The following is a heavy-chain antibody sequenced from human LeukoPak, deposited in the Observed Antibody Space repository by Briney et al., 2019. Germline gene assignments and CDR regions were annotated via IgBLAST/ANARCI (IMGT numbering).Heavy chain of an antibody. J-gene: IGHJ3*02. Sequence: GGSLRLSCAASGFTFNTYAMHWVRQAPGKGLEWVAVISYDGSTKYYADSVKGRFTISRDNSRNTVYLQMDSLRPEDTAVCYCARARGTTGTTRIAFDIWGKGTMVTVSS. CDR1: GFTFNTYA. CDR3: ARARGTTGTTRIAFDI. D-gene: IGHD1-1*01. V-gene: IGHV3-30-3*01. CDR2: ISYDGSTK.